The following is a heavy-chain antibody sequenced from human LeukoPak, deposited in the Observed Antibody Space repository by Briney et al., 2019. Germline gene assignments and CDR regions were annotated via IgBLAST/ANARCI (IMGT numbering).Heavy chain of an antibody. J-gene: IGHJ4*02. Sequence: SETLSLTCTVSGGSISSYSWSWIRQPPGKGLEWIGYIYYSGSTNYNPSLKSRVTISVDTSKNQFSLKLSSVTAADTAVYYCAREPGGYFDYWGQGTLVTVSS. CDR3: AREPGGYFDY. D-gene: IGHD3-10*01. V-gene: IGHV4-59*01. CDR1: GGSISSYS. CDR2: IYYSGST.